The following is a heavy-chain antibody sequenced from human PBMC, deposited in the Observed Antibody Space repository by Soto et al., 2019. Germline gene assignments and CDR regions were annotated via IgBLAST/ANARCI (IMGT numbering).Heavy chain of an antibody. Sequence: PWETLSLTCIVSCESISSSSYYWGWIRQPPGKGLEWIGSIYYSGRTYYNPSFKSRVTISIDTSKNQFSLKLSSVTATDTAVYYCARQRTTVVTQAYFDHWGQGALVTV. J-gene: IGHJ4*02. V-gene: IGHV4-39*01. CDR2: IYYSGRT. CDR1: CESISSSSYY. CDR3: ARQRTTVVTQAYFDH. D-gene: IGHD2-21*02.